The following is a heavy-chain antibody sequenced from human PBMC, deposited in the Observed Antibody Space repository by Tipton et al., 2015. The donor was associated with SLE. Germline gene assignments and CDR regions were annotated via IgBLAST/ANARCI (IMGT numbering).Heavy chain of an antibody. Sequence: GLVKPSETLSLTCTVSGFSISSGYYWGWIRQLPGKGLEWIGYIYYSGNTYYNPSLGSRLTISVDTSKDQFSLRLTSVTAADTAVYFCARGYCSDGVCYGFGFFDYWGQGNLVTVYS. J-gene: IGHJ4*02. D-gene: IGHD2-8*01. CDR1: GFSISSGYY. CDR2: IYYSGNT. V-gene: IGHV4-31*03. CDR3: ARGYCSDGVCYGFGFFDY.